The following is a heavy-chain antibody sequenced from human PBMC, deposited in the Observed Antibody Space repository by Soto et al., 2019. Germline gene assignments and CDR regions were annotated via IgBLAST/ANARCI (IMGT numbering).Heavy chain of an antibody. Sequence: QVQLQESGPGLVKPSQTLSLTCTVSGGSISSGGYYWSWIRQHPGKGLEWIGYIYYSGSTYYNPSLRRRVTISVDTSKNHFSLKLSSVTAADTAVYYCARSSTRANYFDYWGQGTLVTVSS. CDR1: GGSISSGGYY. V-gene: IGHV4-31*03. CDR3: ARSSTRANYFDY. J-gene: IGHJ4*02. D-gene: IGHD2-2*01. CDR2: IYYSGST.